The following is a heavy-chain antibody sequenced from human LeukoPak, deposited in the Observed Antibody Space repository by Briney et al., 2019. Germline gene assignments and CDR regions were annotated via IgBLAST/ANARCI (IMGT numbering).Heavy chain of an antibody. D-gene: IGHD6-13*01. Sequence: PGGSLRLSCAASGFTFSSYAMSWVRQAPGKGLEWVSAISGSGGSTYYADSAKGRFTISRDNSKNTLYLQMNSLRAEDTAVYYCAKDLGEAAAGVAEYFQHWGQGTLVTVSS. V-gene: IGHV3-23*01. CDR3: AKDLGEAAAGVAEYFQH. CDR1: GFTFSSYA. CDR2: ISGSGGST. J-gene: IGHJ1*01.